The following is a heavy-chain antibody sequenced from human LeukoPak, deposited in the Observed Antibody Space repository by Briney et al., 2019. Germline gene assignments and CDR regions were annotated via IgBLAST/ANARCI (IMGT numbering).Heavy chain of an antibody. J-gene: IGHJ4*02. V-gene: IGHV3-23*01. Sequence: PGGSLRLSCAASGFNSNDYVMSWVRQAPGKGLEWVSSISGSGRSPYYADSIKGRFNISRDNSKHILYLQMDSLRAEDTAIYYCATEVVYWGQGALVTVSS. CDR3: ATEVVY. CDR2: ISGSGRSP. CDR1: GFNSNDYV.